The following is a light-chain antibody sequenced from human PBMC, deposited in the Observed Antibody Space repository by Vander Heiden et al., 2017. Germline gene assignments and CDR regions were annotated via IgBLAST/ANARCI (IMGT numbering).Light chain of an antibody. CDR3: IAYAGSNNLV. CDR2: EGT. J-gene: IGLJ2*01. Sequence: QSPLTQPPSASGSPGPSVTVSCTGTSSDVGGYKYVSWYQQHPGNAPKLMIDEGTKRPSGVPDRFSGSKSGNTASLTVSGLQAEDEADYYCIAYAGSNNLVFGGGTKLTVL. V-gene: IGLV2-8*01. CDR1: SSDVGGYKY.